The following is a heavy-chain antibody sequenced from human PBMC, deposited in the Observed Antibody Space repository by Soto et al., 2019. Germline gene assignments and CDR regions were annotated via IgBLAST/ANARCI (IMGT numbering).Heavy chain of an antibody. CDR3: ARDRSITIFGVPTGYYYGMDV. Sequence: GGSLRLSCAASGFTFSSYAMHWVRQAPGKGLEWVAVISYDGSNKYYADSVKGRFTISRDNSKNTLYLQMNSLRAEDTAVYYCARDRSITIFGVPTGYYYGMDVWGQGTTVTVSS. V-gene: IGHV3-30-3*01. CDR2: ISYDGSNK. J-gene: IGHJ6*02. CDR1: GFTFSSYA. D-gene: IGHD3-3*01.